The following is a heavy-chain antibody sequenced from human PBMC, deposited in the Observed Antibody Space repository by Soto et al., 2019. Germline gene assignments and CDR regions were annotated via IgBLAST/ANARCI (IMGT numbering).Heavy chain of an antibody. CDR2: IYFSGRT. CDR1: GDSVSSGDYY. CDR3: ARVPIDTYMIYWSDP. V-gene: IGHV4-61*08. Sequence: SETLSLTCTVSGDSVSSGDYYWTWIRQPPGKGLEWVGHIYFSGRTNYIPSLESRVTISLDTSKNQFSLKLTSVTAADTAVYYCARVPIDTYMIYWSDPWGQGTLVTV. D-gene: IGHD3-16*01. J-gene: IGHJ5*02.